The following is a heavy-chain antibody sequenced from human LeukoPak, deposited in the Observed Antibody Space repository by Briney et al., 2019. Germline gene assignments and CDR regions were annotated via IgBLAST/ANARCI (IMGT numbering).Heavy chain of an antibody. Sequence: ASVKVPCKVSGYTLTELSMHWVRQAPGKGLEWMGGFDPEDGETIYAQKFQGRVTTTEDTSTDTAYMELSSLRSEDTAVYYCATRGTGYYYYYMDVWGKGTTVTVSS. V-gene: IGHV1-24*01. D-gene: IGHD1-1*01. CDR2: FDPEDGET. J-gene: IGHJ6*03. CDR1: GYTLTELS. CDR3: ATRGTGYYYYYMDV.